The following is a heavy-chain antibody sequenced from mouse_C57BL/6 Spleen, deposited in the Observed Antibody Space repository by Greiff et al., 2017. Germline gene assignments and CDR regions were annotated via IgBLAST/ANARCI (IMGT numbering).Heavy chain of an antibody. CDR2: IDPEDGDT. Sequence: EVQLQQSGAELVRPGASVKLSCTASGFNIKDYYMHWVKQRPEQGLEWIGRIDPEDGDTEYAPKFQGKATMTADTSSNTAYLQLSSLTSEDTAVYYCTTDPQPYGYDPFAYWGQVTLVTVSA. D-gene: IGHD2-2*01. CDR3: TTDPQPYGYDPFAY. CDR1: GFNIKDYY. J-gene: IGHJ3*01. V-gene: IGHV14-1*01.